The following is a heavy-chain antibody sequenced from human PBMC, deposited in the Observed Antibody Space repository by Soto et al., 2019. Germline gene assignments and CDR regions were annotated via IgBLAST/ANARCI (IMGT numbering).Heavy chain of an antibody. D-gene: IGHD6-13*01. CDR2: INPNSGGT. Sequence: ASVKVSCKASGYTFTGYYMHWVRQAPGQGLEWMGWINPNSGGTNYAQKFQGWVTMTRDTSISTAYMELSRLRSDDTAVYYCARGSPWMYSSSRAFDIWGQGTMVTVSS. J-gene: IGHJ3*02. V-gene: IGHV1-2*04. CDR3: ARGSPWMYSSSRAFDI. CDR1: GYTFTGYY.